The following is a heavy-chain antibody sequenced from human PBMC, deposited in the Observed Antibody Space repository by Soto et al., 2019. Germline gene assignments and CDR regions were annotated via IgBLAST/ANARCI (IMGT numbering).Heavy chain of an antibody. CDR2: ISSNGGST. D-gene: IGHD2-15*01. CDR1: GFTFSSYA. V-gene: IGHV3-64D*08. J-gene: IGHJ5*02. CDR3: VKEYYDPRGYCSGGSCYRLDP. Sequence: PGGSLRLSCSASGFTFSSYAMHWVRQAPGKGLEYVSAISSNGGSTYYADSVKGRFTISRDNSKNTLYLQMSSLRAEDTAVYYCVKEYYDPRGYCSGGSCYRLDPWGQGSLVTVSS.